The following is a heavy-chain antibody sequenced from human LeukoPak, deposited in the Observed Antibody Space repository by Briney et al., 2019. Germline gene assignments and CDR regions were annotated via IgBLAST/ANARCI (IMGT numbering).Heavy chain of an antibody. D-gene: IGHD6-19*01. Sequence: PSETLSLTCTVSGGSISSSSYYWGWIRQPPGKGLEWIGSIYYSGSTYYNPSLKGRVTISVDTSKNQFSLKLSSVTAADTAVYYCARLGTPFLRYSSGWYVDYWGQGTLVTVSS. CDR1: GGSISSSSYY. CDR3: ARLGTPFLRYSSGWYVDY. J-gene: IGHJ4*02. V-gene: IGHV4-39*01. CDR2: IYYSGST.